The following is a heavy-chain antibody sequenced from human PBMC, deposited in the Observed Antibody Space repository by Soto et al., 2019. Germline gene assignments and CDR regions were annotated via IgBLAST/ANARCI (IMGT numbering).Heavy chain of an antibody. J-gene: IGHJ6*02. D-gene: IGHD3-9*01. Sequence: GESLKISCKSSGYSFSSYWIAWVRLMPGKGLEWMGSIYPDDSDTKYSPSFQGQVTISADKSISATYLQWSSLKASDTAIYYCARNSLTGYYNYYYSMDVWGQGTTVTVSS. CDR2: IYPDDSDT. CDR1: GYSFSSYW. CDR3: ARNSLTGYYNYYYSMDV. V-gene: IGHV5-51*01.